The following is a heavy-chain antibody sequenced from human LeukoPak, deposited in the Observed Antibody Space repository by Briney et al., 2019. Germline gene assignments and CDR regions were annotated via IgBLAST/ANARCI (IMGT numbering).Heavy chain of an antibody. J-gene: IGHJ4*02. Sequence: ASVKVSCKASGYTFTSYYMHWVRQAPGQGLEWMGIINPSGGSTSYAQKLQGRVTMTTDTSTSTAYMELRSLRSDDTAVYYCARRSSTSCYDLDYWGQGTLVTVSS. V-gene: IGHV1-46*01. D-gene: IGHD2-2*01. CDR3: ARRSSTSCYDLDY. CDR2: INPSGGST. CDR1: GYTFTSYY.